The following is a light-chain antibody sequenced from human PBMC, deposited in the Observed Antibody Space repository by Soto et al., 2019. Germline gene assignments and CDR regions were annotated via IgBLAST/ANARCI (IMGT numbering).Light chain of an antibody. Sequence: EIVLTQSPGILSLSPGERATLSCRASQSVSSNLAWYQQKPGQAPRLLIYGASNRATGIPDRFSGSGSGTDFTLTISRLEPEDFAVYYCQQYGSSGTFGQGTKVDI. J-gene: IGKJ1*01. CDR2: GAS. V-gene: IGKV3-20*01. CDR3: QQYGSSGT. CDR1: QSVSSN.